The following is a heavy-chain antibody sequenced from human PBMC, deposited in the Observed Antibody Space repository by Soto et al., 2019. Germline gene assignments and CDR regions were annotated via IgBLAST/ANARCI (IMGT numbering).Heavy chain of an antibody. J-gene: IGHJ4*02. CDR3: AKDQQLRTIVAADSYFDY. Sequence: RGGSLTLSCAASGFSFSSYAMTWVRQAQGKGLEWVSGISGSGGSTYYADSVKGRFTITRDNSKNTLYLQMSSLRAEDTAVYYCAKDQQLRTIVAADSYFDYWGQGTLVTVSS. CDR1: GFSFSSYA. V-gene: IGHV3-23*01. CDR2: ISGSGGST. D-gene: IGHD3-22*01.